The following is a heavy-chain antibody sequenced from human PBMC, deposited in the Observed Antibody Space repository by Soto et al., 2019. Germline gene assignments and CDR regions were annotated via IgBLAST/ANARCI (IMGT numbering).Heavy chain of an antibody. CDR1: GFSVTTNY. CDR2: TFTGGST. CDR3: AKKPPSSIQGWAFGMDV. V-gene: IGHV3-53*02. J-gene: IGHJ6*02. D-gene: IGHD1-26*01. Sequence: EVQLVETGGGLIQPGGSLRLSCLASGFSVTTNYIIWVRQPPGKGLEWVSTTFTGGSTHYADSVKGRFSISRDNSKNTVYLQMNNLRVEDTVVYYCAKKPPSSIQGWAFGMDVWGQGTTVSVSS.